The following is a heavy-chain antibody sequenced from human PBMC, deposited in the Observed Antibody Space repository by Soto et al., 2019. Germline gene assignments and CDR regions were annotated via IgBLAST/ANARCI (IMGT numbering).Heavy chain of an antibody. D-gene: IGHD6-19*01. Sequence: GESLKLSCKGAGYSFTSYWISWVRQMPGKGLEWMGRIDPSDSYTNYSPSFQGHVTISADKSISTAYLQWSSLKASDTAMYYCARQSIAVAGNYYGMDVWGQGTTVTVSS. CDR1: GYSFTSYW. CDR3: ARQSIAVAGNYYGMDV. CDR2: IDPSDSYT. V-gene: IGHV5-10-1*01. J-gene: IGHJ6*02.